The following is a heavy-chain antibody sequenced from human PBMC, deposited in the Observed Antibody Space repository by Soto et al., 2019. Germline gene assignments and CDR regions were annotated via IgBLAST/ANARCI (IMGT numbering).Heavy chain of an antibody. J-gene: IGHJ4*02. D-gene: IGHD5-18*01. Sequence: EVQLLESGGGLVQTGGSLRLSCAASGFTFSSYAMSWVRQAPGKGLEWVSAISGSGGSTYYADSVKGRFTISRDNSKNTLYLQMNSLRAEDTAVYYCAKWGSEYSYGFGYWGQGTLVTVSS. CDR1: GFTFSSYA. V-gene: IGHV3-23*01. CDR2: ISGSGGST. CDR3: AKWGSEYSYGFGY.